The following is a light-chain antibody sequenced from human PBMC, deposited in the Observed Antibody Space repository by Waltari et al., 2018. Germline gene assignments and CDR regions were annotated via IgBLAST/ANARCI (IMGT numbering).Light chain of an antibody. CDR1: QSVNNY. Sequence: EIVLTQSPATLSLSPGERATLSCRASQSVNNYLPWYQQKPGQAPRLLMYDASNRATGIPARFSGSGSGTDFTLTITSLEPEDFAVYYCQQRSTWYTFGQGTKLEIK. CDR3: QQRSTWYT. CDR2: DAS. V-gene: IGKV3-11*01. J-gene: IGKJ2*01.